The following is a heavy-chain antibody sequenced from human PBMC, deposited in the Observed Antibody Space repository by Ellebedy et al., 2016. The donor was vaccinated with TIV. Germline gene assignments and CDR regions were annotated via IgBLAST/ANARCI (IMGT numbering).Heavy chain of an antibody. CDR3: ARDRAAAAGTSFDY. D-gene: IGHD6-13*01. Sequence: GESLKISXAASGFTFSSYGMHWVRQAPGKGLEWVAVIWYDGSNKYYADSVKGRFTISRDNSKNTLYLQMNSLRAEDTAVYYCARDRAAAAGTSFDYWGQGTLVTVSS. J-gene: IGHJ4*02. V-gene: IGHV3-33*01. CDR1: GFTFSSYG. CDR2: IWYDGSNK.